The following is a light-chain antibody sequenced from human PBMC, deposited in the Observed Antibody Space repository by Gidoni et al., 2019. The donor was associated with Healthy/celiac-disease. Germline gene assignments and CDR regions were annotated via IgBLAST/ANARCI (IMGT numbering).Light chain of an antibody. CDR1: QSISSY. Sequence: IQMTQSPSSLSASVVDRVTITCRASQSISSYLNWYQQKPGKAPKLLIYAASSLQSGVPSRFSGSGAGTDFTLTISRLQPEDFATYYCQQSYSTPAFGGGTKVEIK. V-gene: IGKV1-39*01. CDR2: AAS. J-gene: IGKJ4*01. CDR3: QQSYSTPA.